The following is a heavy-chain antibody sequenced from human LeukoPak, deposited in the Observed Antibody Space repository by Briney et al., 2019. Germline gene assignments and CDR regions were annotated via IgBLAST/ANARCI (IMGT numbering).Heavy chain of an antibody. J-gene: IGHJ3*02. CDR3: ARIEIAAAGSDAFDI. V-gene: IGHV3-48*01. Sequence: PGGSLRLSCAASGFTFSSYGMHWVRQAPGKGLEWVSYISSSSSTIYYADSVKGRFTISRDNAKNSLYLQMNSLRAEDTAVYYCARIEIAAAGSDAFDIWGQGTMVTVSS. CDR1: GFTFSSYG. D-gene: IGHD6-13*01. CDR2: ISSSSSTI.